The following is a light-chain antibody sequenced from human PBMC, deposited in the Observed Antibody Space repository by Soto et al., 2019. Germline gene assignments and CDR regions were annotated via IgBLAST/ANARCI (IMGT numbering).Light chain of an antibody. CDR1: QDIRNF. J-gene: IGKJ3*01. CDR3: QRYSSVPV. V-gene: IGKV1-27*01. Sequence: DIQMTQSPTSLSASVGDRVTITCRASQDIRNFVAWYQQKPGKAPKLLIYAASTMQSGLSSRFSGSGSGTDFTLPLHSLQPEYVATYSCQRYSSVPVFGPGTKVEIK. CDR2: AAS.